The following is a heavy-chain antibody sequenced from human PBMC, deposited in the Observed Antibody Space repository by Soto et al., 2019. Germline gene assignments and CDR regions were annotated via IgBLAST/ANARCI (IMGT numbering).Heavy chain of an antibody. J-gene: IGHJ4*02. CDR2: IIPILGIA. D-gene: IGHD5-12*01. V-gene: IGHV1-69*04. CDR1: GYTFTSYA. Sequence: SVKVSCKASGYTFTSYAMHWVRQAPGQGLEWMGRIIPILGIANYAQKFQGRVTITADKSTSTAYMELSSLRSEDTAVYYCARDRGYSGYEFDYWGQGTLVTVSS. CDR3: ARDRGYSGYEFDY.